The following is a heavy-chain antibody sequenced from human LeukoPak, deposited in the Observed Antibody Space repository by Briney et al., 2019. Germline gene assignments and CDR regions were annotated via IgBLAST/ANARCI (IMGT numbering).Heavy chain of an antibody. CDR1: GFTFGNYG. Sequence: PGGSLRLSCAVSGFTFGNYGMHWVRQAPGKGLEWVALISYDGSSEYYAGSVKGRFTISRDNSKITVYLQINSLKAEDTAVYYCAKELYNYGDYGAEGLDVGGQGTTVTVS. D-gene: IGHD4-17*01. V-gene: IGHV3-30*18. J-gene: IGHJ6*02. CDR2: ISYDGSSE. CDR3: AKELYNYGDYGAEGLDV.